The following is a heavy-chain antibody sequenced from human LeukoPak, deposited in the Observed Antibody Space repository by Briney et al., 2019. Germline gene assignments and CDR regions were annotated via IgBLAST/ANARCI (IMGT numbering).Heavy chain of an antibody. CDR3: ARSTSYSAAAGTPENAFDI. D-gene: IGHD6-13*01. CDR2: ISSSSSYI. CDR1: GFTFSTYS. J-gene: IGHJ3*02. Sequence: GGSLRLSCAASGFTFSTYSMNWVRRAPGKGLEWVSSISSSSSYIYYPDSVKGRFTISRDNAKNSLYLQMNSPRAEDTAVYYCARSTSYSAAAGTPENAFDIWGQGTMVTVSS. V-gene: IGHV3-21*01.